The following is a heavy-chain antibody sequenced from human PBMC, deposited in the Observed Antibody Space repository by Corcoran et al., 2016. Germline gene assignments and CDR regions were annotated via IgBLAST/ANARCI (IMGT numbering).Heavy chain of an antibody. CDR2: IYPGDSDT. V-gene: IGHV5-51*01. D-gene: IGHD2-15*01. Sequence: EVQLVQSGAEVKKPGESLKISCKGSGYSFTRYWIGWVRQMPGKGLEWMGIIYPGDSDTRYSPSFQGQVTISTDKSISTAYLQWSSLKASDTAMYYCARAGYCSGGSCYPYARDVWGQGTTVTVSS. J-gene: IGHJ6*02. CDR1: GYSFTRYW. CDR3: ARAGYCSGGSCYPYARDV.